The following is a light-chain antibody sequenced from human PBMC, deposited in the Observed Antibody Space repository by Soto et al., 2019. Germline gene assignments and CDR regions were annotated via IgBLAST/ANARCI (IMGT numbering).Light chain of an antibody. J-gene: IGKJ1*01. CDR1: QSVSSN. CDR2: GAS. Sequence: EMVMTQFPATLSVSPGDRATLSCRASQSVSSNLAWYQQKPGQTPRLLIYGASTRATGVPASFSGSGSGTDFTLTISSLQSEDFAVYYCQQYNNWPRTFGQGTKVDIK. V-gene: IGKV3-15*01. CDR3: QQYNNWPRT.